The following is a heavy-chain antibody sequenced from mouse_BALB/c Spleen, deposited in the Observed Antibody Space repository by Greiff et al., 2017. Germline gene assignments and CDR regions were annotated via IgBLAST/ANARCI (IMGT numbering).Heavy chain of an antibody. CDR2: IYPSDSYT. V-gene: IGHV1-69*02. CDR1: GYTFTSYW. D-gene: IGHD2-4*01. Sequence: QVQLQQPGAELVRPGASVKLSCKASGYTFTSYWINWVKQRPGQGLEWIGNIYPSDSYTNYNQKFKDKATLTVDKSSSTAYMQLSSPTSEDSAVYYCTRGYDYDAWFAYWGQGTLVTVSA. CDR3: TRGYDYDAWFAY. J-gene: IGHJ3*01.